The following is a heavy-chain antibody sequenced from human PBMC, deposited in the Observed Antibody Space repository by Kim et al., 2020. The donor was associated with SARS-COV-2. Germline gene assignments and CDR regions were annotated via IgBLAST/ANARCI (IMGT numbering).Heavy chain of an antibody. J-gene: IGHJ3*02. V-gene: IGHV3-30*02. D-gene: IGHD6-13*01. Sequence: DSVKGRFTITRDNSKNTLYLQMNSLRAEDKAGDYCAKDKRRGMSADAFDIWGQGTMVTVSS. CDR3: AKDKRRGMSADAFDI.